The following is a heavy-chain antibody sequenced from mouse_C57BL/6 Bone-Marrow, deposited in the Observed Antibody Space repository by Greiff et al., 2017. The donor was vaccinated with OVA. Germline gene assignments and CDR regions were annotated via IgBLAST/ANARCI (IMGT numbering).Heavy chain of an antibody. J-gene: IGHJ4*01. CDR2: IITGGGST. V-gene: IGHV5-12*01. CDR3: ARGGKTPHYYAMDY. CDR1: GFTFSDYY. Sequence: EVKLVESGGGLVQPGGSLKLSCAASGFTFSDYYMYWVRQTPENRLAWVAYIITGGGSTSYPDTVKGRFTLSRDNAKNTLYLQMSRLKTEDTAMYYCARGGKTPHYYAMDYWGQGTSVTVSS.